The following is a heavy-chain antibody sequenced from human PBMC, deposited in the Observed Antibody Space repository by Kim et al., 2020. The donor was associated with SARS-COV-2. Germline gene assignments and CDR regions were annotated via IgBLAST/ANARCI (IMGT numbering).Heavy chain of an antibody. CDR2: ISGSGGST. Sequence: GGSLRLSCAASGFTFSSYAMSWVRQAPGKGLEWVSGISGSGGSTYYADSVKGRLTISRDNSKNTLYLQMNSLRAEDTAVYFCARSSPRPAFDYWGQGTLVTVSS. CDR1: GFTFSSYA. D-gene: IGHD6-6*01. CDR3: ARSSPRPAFDY. V-gene: IGHV3-23*01. J-gene: IGHJ4*02.